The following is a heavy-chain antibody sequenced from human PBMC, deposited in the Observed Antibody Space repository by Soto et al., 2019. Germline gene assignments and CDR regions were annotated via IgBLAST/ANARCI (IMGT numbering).Heavy chain of an antibody. Sequence: QVQLVQSGAEVKKPGASVKVSCKASGYTFTSYGISWVRQAPGQGLEWMGWISVYNGNTKYAQKLQGRVTMTTDTSTSRAYMERRSRRSDDTAVYYGARGGYCSGGSVYEGYYYSAGMDVWGQGTGVTVSS. D-gene: IGHD2-15*01. CDR1: GYTFTSYG. J-gene: IGHJ6*02. CDR3: ARGGYCSGGSVYEGYYYSAGMDV. V-gene: IGHV1-18*01. CDR2: ISVYNGNT.